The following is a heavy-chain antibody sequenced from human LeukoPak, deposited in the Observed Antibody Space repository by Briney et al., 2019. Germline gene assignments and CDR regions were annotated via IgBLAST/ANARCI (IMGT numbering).Heavy chain of an antibody. CDR1: GFTFSSYS. D-gene: IGHD4-17*01. CDR3: ATTVSYYFDY. CDR2: ISSSSSYI. J-gene: IGHJ4*02. Sequence: GSLRLSCAASGFTFSSYSMNWVRQAPGKGLEWVSSISSSSSYIYYADSVKGRFTISRDNAKNSLYLQMNSLRSDDTAVYYCATTVSYYFDYWGQGTLVTVSS. V-gene: IGHV3-21*04.